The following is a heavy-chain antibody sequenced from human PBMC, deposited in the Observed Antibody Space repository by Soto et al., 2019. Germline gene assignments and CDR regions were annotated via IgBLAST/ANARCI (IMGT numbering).Heavy chain of an antibody. J-gene: IGHJ5*02. CDR2: IYYSGST. D-gene: IGHD3-10*01. Sequence: SETLSLTCTVSGGSISSSSYYWGWIRQPPGKGLEWIGSIYYSGSTYYNPSLKSRVTISVDTSKNQFSLKLSSVTAADTAVYYRARLDPRVLTSWFDPWGQGTLVTVSS. V-gene: IGHV4-39*01. CDR1: GGSISSSSYY. CDR3: ARLDPRVLTSWFDP.